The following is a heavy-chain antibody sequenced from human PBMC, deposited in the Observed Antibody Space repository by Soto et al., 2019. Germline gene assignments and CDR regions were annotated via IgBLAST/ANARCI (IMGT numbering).Heavy chain of an antibody. J-gene: IGHJ4*02. CDR3: ARGSYYYDSSVYYHY. CDR2: IYYSGTT. CDR1: GGSISSNNYY. D-gene: IGHD3-22*01. V-gene: IGHV4-39*07. Sequence: PSETLSLTCTVSGGSISSNNYYWGWIRQPPGKGLEWIGNIYYSGTTYYNPSLGSRVTISVDTSKNQFSLKLSSVTAADTAVYYCARGSYYYDSSVYYHYWGQGTLVTVS.